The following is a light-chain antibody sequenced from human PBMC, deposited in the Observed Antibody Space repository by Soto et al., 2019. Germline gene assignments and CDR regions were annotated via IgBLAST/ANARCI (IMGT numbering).Light chain of an antibody. CDR3: QQRSNWPIT. V-gene: IGKV3-11*01. CDR2: DAS. J-gene: IGKJ5*01. CDR1: QGVSSY. Sequence: EIVLTQSPATLSLSPGERATLSCRAGQGVSSYLAWYQQKPGQAPRLLIYDASNRATGIPGRFSGSGSGTDFTLTISSLEPEDFAVYYCQQRSNWPITFGQGTRLEIK.